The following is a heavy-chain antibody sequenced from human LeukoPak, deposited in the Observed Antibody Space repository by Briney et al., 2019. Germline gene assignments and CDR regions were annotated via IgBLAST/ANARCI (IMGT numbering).Heavy chain of an antibody. V-gene: IGHV3-48*04. CDR1: GFTFSDYN. CDR2: MSRSGDII. D-gene: IGHD1-1*01. Sequence: QTGGSLRLSCAASGFTFSDYNMNWVRQVPGKGLESVSYMSRSGDIIYYADSVKGRFTISRDNARNSLYLQLNSLRVEDTAVYYCARDRKVEPLPEYWGQGTLVTVSS. J-gene: IGHJ4*02. CDR3: ARDRKVEPLPEY.